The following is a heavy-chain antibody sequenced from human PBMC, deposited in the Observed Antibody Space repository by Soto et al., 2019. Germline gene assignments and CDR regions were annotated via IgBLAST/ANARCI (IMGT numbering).Heavy chain of an antibody. J-gene: IGHJ5*01. Sequence: GGSLRLSCAPSGFTFSSYPMHWVRQAPGKRLEWVAVISYDGSNKYYADSVKGRFTISRDNSKNTLYLQMNSLRAEDTAVYYCERDGWDCSSTSCQITDWFDPCRQGTLFPASS. D-gene: IGHD2-2*01. CDR2: ISYDGSNK. CDR1: GFTFSSYP. CDR3: ERDGWDCSSTSCQITDWFDP. V-gene: IGHV3-30-3*01.